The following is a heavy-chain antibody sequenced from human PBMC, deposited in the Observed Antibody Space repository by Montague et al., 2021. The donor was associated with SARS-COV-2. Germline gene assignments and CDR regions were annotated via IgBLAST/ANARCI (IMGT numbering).Heavy chain of an antibody. Sequence: LSLSFAASGFTFSSYEMNWVRQAPGKGLEWVSYISSSGSTIYYADSVKGRFTISRDNAKNSLYLQMNSLRAEDTAVYYCASRKFSSSWYYYYGMDVWGQGTTVTVSS. D-gene: IGHD6-13*01. CDR3: ASRKFSSSWYYYYGMDV. V-gene: IGHV3-48*03. CDR1: GFTFSSYE. CDR2: ISSSGSTI. J-gene: IGHJ6*02.